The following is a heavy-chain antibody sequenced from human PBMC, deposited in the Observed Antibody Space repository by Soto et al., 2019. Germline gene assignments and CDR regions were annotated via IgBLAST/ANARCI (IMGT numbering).Heavy chain of an antibody. CDR3: ARSGYSYGDDGFDI. D-gene: IGHD5-18*01. CDR2: IYSGGST. Sequence: EVQLVESGGGMVQPGGSLRLSCVASGFTVSSNYMNWVRQAPGKGLEWVSIIYSGGSTNYADSVKGRFTISRDNSKNTLYLQMNSLRAEDTAVYDCARSGYSYGDDGFDIWGQGTMVTVSS. J-gene: IGHJ3*02. V-gene: IGHV3-66*01. CDR1: GFTVSSNY.